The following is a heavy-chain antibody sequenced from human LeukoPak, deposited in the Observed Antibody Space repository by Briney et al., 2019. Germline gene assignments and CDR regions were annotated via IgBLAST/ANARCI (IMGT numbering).Heavy chain of an antibody. D-gene: IGHD2-2*01. CDR3: ARAECSSTSCYEVGVDY. CDR2: LSSSSSYT. J-gene: IGHJ4*02. CDR1: GFTFSDYY. Sequence: GGSLRLSCAASGFTFSDYYMSWIREAPGEGLEWVSYLSSSSSYTNYVDSVKGRFTISRDNAKNSLYLQMNSLRAEDTAVYYCARAECSSTSCYEVGVDYWGQGTLVTVSS. V-gene: IGHV3-11*05.